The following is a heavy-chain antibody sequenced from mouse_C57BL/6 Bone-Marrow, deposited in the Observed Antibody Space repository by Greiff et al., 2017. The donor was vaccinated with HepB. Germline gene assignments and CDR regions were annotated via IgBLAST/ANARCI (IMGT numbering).Heavy chain of an antibody. D-gene: IGHD4-1*01. CDR2: INPNYGTT. Sequence: EVQLQQSGAELARPGASVKLSCKASGYSFTDYNMNWVKQSNGKSLEWIGVINPNYGTTSYNQKFKGKATLTVDQSSSTAYMQLNSLTSEDSAVYYCARGRLTGTWRYFDVWGTGTTVTVSS. CDR3: ARGRLTGTWRYFDV. J-gene: IGHJ1*03. V-gene: IGHV1-39*01. CDR1: GYSFTDYN.